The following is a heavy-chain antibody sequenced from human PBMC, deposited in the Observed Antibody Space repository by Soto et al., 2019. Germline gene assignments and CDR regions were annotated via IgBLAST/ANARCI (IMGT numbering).Heavy chain of an antibody. CDR1: GGSFSGYY. V-gene: IGHV4-34*01. CDR2: ITHSGST. D-gene: IGHD2-15*01. Sequence: SETLSLTCGVYGGSFSGYYWSWIRQPPGKGLEWIGEITHSGSTNYNPSLKTRVTISVHKAKNQFSLKLSSVTAEDTAVYYCARDRGYDAHDYYYNAMDVWGQGTMVTVSS. CDR3: ARDRGYDAHDYYYNAMDV. J-gene: IGHJ6*02.